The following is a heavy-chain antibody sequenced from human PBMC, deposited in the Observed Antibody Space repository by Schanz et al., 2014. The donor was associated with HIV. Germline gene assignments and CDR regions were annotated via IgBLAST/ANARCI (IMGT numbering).Heavy chain of an antibody. CDR1: GGTFSSYA. Sequence: QVQLVQSGAEVKKPGSSVKVSCKASGGTFSSYAISWVRQAPGQGLEWMGGMIPSFRLRTYAQKFQGRVTIAADESASTAYMELNSLRSDDTAVYYCARGRYSGSYYNYWGQGTLVTVSS. CDR2: MIPSFRLR. J-gene: IGHJ4*02. V-gene: IGHV1-69*01. CDR3: ARGRYSGSYYNY. D-gene: IGHD1-26*01.